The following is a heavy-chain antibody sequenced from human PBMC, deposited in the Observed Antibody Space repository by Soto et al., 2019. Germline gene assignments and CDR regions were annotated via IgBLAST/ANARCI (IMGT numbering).Heavy chain of an antibody. CDR1: GGSISSYY. V-gene: IGHV4-59*01. CDR2: IYYSGST. J-gene: IGHJ5*02. D-gene: IGHD6-13*01. Sequence: SETLSLTCTVSGGSISSYYWSWIRQPPGKGLEWIGYIYYSGSTNYNPSLKSRVTISVDTSKNQFSLKLSSVTAADTAVYYCAREHVVEHVVDSSSYSYWFDPWGQGTLVTVSS. CDR3: AREHVVEHVVDSSSYSYWFDP.